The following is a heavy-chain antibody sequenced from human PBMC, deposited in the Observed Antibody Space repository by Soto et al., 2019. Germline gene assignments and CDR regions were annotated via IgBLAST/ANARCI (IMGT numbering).Heavy chain of an antibody. D-gene: IGHD5-18*01. CDR2: IYYSGST. J-gene: IGHJ4*02. CDR3: ARARGYVDTATLGIHYFDY. Sequence: QVQLQESGPGLVKPSQTLSLTCTVSGGSISSGGYYWSWIRQHPGKGLEWIGYIYYSGSTYYNPSLKSRVTISVDTSKNQFSLNLSSVTAAYTAVYYCARARGYVDTATLGIHYFDYWGQGTLVTVSS. V-gene: IGHV4-31*03. CDR1: GGSISSGGYY.